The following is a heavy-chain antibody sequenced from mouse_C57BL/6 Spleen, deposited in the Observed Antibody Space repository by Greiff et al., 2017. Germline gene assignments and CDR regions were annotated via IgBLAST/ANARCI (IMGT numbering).Heavy chain of an antibody. CDR1: GYTFTSYW. CDR2: IYPSDSET. J-gene: IGHJ2*01. D-gene: IGHD2-3*01. V-gene: IGHV1-61*01. CDR3: ARGPIYDGYYPDY. Sequence: QVQLQQSGAELVRPGSSVKLSCKASGYTFTSYWMDWVKQRPGQGLEWIGNIYPSDSETHYNQKFKDKATLTVDKSSSTAYMQLSSLTSEDSAVYYCARGPIYDGYYPDYWGQGTTLTVSS.